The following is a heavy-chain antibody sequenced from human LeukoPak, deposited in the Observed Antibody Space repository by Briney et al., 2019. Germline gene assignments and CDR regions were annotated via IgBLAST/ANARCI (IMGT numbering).Heavy chain of an antibody. Sequence: GGSLRLSCAGSGFALKSYSLTWVRQAPGKGLEWVSSISSTSAYIHYADSVKGRFTIPRDNVDNVVYLEMNSLGAEDTATYYCARVAVSGPTGWFDSWGQGTLVIVSS. CDR2: ISSTSAYI. CDR3: ARVAVSGPTGWFDS. J-gene: IGHJ5*01. D-gene: IGHD2-8*02. V-gene: IGHV3-21*01. CDR1: GFALKSYS.